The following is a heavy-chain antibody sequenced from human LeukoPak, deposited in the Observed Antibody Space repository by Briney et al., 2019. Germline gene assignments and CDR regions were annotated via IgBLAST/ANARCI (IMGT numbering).Heavy chain of an antibody. CDR3: ARHDMDVAGAGLDYFDY. D-gene: IGHD1-26*01. J-gene: IGHJ4*02. CDR1: VGSISRYY. Sequence: SETLSLTCTVSVGSISRYYWSWLRQPPGKGLEWIWYFYYSGSTNYTPSLKSRVTMSVDTSKSQVSVKLSSVTTADTAVYYCARHDMDVAGAGLDYFDYWGKGTLVTVSS. V-gene: IGHV4-59*08. CDR2: FYYSGST.